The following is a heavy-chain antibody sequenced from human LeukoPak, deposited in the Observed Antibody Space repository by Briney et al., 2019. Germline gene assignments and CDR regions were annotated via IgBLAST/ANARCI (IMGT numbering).Heavy chain of an antibody. CDR2: INPNSGGT. Sequence: ASVKVSCKASGYAFGDYYIHWVRQAPGQGLEWMGWINPNSGGTNYAQNFQGRVTMTRDTSISTAYMELSRLISDDTAVYYCARPHGSHGFDPWSQGTLVTVSS. V-gene: IGHV1-2*02. CDR3: ARPHGSHGFDP. D-gene: IGHD1-26*01. CDR1: GYAFGDYY. J-gene: IGHJ5*02.